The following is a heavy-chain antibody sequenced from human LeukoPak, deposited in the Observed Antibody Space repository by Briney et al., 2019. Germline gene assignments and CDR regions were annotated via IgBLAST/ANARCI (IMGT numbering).Heavy chain of an antibody. V-gene: IGHV4-4*07. Sequence: SETLSLTCTVSGGSITSDYWSWIRQPAGKGLGWIGRIFTSGSSTYNPSLKSRVTMSLDTSKNEFYLELSSVTAADTAIYFCSRGGANDLWGQGTLVTVSS. J-gene: IGHJ5*02. D-gene: IGHD4/OR15-4a*01. CDR2: IFTSGSS. CDR1: GGSITSDY. CDR3: SRGGANDL.